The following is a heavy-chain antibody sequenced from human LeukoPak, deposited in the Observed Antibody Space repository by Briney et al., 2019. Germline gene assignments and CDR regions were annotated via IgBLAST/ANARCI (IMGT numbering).Heavy chain of an antibody. V-gene: IGHV3-49*03. CDR1: GFTFGDYA. D-gene: IGHD3-3*01. Sequence: GGSLRLSCTASGFTFGDYAMSWFRQAPGKGLEWVGFIRSKAYGGTTEYAASVKGRFTISRDDSKSIAYLQMNSLKTEDTAVYYCTRASHPIYDFWSGYYSYFDHWGQGTLVTVSS. CDR2: IRSKAYGGTT. CDR3: TRASHPIYDFWSGYYSYFDH. J-gene: IGHJ4*02.